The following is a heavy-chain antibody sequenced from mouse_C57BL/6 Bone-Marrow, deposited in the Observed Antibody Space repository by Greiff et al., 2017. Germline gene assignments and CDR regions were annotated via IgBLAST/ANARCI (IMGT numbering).Heavy chain of an antibody. Sequence: WVKQKPGQGLEWIGEIDPSDSYTNYNQKFKGKATLTVDTSYSTAYMQLSSLTSEDSAVYYGARDYDVTYYAIDYWGQGTSVTVSS. J-gene: IGHJ4*01. CDR3: ARDYDVTYYAIDY. D-gene: IGHD2-4*01. CDR2: IDPSDSYT. V-gene: IGHV1-50*01.